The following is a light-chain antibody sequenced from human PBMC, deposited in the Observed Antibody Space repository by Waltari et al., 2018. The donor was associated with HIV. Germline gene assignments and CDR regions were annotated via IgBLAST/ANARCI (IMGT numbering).Light chain of an antibody. Sequence: EVVLTQSPATLSLSPGESATLSCRASQSISIAYLSWYQQKSGQAPRLLIYDASTRATGVPLRFSGSGSETDFTLTITSLQPEDFAVYYCHQDHSFPMTFGQGTKVEIK. J-gene: IGKJ1*01. CDR2: DAS. CDR1: QSISIAY. CDR3: HQDHSFPMT. V-gene: IGKV3D-7*01.